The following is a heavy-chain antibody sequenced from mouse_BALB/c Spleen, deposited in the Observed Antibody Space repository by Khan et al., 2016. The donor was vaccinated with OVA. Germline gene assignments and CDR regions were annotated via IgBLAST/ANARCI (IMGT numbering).Heavy chain of an antibody. CDR3: ARSTYRYAFAY. D-gene: IGHD2-14*01. CDR1: GDSISSGY. J-gene: IGHJ3*01. V-gene: IGHV3-8*02. Sequence: EVQLQESGPSLVQPSQTLSLTCSVTGDSISSGYWSWIRKFPGNKLEYMGYMISSGYTYYNPSLKSRISITRHTSKNQYYLQLNSVTTEVTATYYCARSTYRYAFAYWGQGTLVTVSA. CDR2: MISSGYT.